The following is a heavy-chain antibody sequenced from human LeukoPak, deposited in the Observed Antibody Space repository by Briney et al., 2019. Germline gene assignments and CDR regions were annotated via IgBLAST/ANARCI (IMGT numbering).Heavy chain of an antibody. CDR3: ARDGFGDYVYFDY. CDR2: INPNSGGT. J-gene: IGHJ4*02. V-gene: IGHV1-2*02. CDR1: GYTFTGYY. D-gene: IGHD4-17*01. Sequence: ASVKISCKASGYTFTGYYMHWVRQAPGQGLEWMGWINPNSGGTNYAQKFQGRITLSRDTSITTAYMELSGLTSADTAVYYCARDGFGDYVYFDYWGQGTLVTVSS.